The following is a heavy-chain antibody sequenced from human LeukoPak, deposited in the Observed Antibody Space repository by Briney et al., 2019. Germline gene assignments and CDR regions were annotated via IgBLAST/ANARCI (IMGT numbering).Heavy chain of an antibody. CDR3: ARSRSGWVDDAFDI. V-gene: IGHV3-66*01. Sequence: GGSLRLSCAASGFTVSSNYMSWVRQAPGKGLEWVSVIYSGGSTYYADSVKGRFTISRDNSKNTLYLQMNSLRAEDAAVYYCARSRSGWVDDAFDIWGQGTMVTVSS. CDR2: IYSGGST. D-gene: IGHD6-19*01. J-gene: IGHJ3*02. CDR1: GFTVSSNY.